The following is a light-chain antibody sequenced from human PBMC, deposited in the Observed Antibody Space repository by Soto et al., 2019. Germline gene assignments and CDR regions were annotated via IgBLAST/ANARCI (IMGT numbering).Light chain of an antibody. CDR3: QQYNNWPLWT. Sequence: EIVMTQSPATMSVSPGERATLSCRASQSVSSNLAWYQQKTGQAPRLLMYGASTRAPGIPARFSGGGSGTEFTLTISSLQSEDFAVYFCQQYNNWPLWTFGQGTKVEI. J-gene: IGKJ1*01. CDR1: QSVSSN. CDR2: GAS. V-gene: IGKV3-15*01.